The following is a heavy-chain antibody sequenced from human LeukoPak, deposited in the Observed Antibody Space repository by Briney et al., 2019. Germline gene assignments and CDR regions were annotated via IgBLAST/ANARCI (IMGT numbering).Heavy chain of an antibody. CDR3: ARVDSSGYYPDY. V-gene: IGHV4-30-2*01. CDR1: GGSISSGGYS. J-gene: IGHJ4*02. D-gene: IGHD3-22*01. CDR2: INHSGST. Sequence: PSQTLSLTCAVSGGSISSGGYSWSWIRQPPGKGLEWIGEINHSGSTNYNPSLKSRVTISVDTSKNQFSLKLSSVTAADTAVYYCARVDSSGYYPDYWGQGTLVTVSS.